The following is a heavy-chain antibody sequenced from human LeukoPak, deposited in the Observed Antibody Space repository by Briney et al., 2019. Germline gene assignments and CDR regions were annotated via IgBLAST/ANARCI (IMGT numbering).Heavy chain of an antibody. V-gene: IGHV3-23*01. CDR1: GFTFSSYA. CDR3: AKKAVAGYYYYYMDV. D-gene: IGHD6-19*01. J-gene: IGHJ6*03. Sequence: GGSLRLSCAVSGFTFSSYAMSWVRQAPGKGLEWVSLISGSAGSTYYADSVKGRFTISRDNSKNTLYLQMNSLRPEDTAVYYCAKKAVAGYYYYYMDVCGKGTTVTVSS. CDR2: ISGSAGST.